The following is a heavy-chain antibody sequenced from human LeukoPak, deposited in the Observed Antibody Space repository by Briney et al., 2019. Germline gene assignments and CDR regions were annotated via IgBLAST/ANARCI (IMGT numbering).Heavy chain of an antibody. D-gene: IGHD3-3*01. CDR2: IYYSGST. CDR1: GGSISSGDYY. Sequence: SQTLSLTCTVSGGSISSGDYYWSWIRQPPGKSLEWIGYIYYSGSTYYNPSLKSRVTISVDTSKNQFSLKLSSVTAADTAVYYCARGGDFWSGYYTGIDFWGQGTLVTVSS. J-gene: IGHJ4*02. CDR3: ARGGDFWSGYYTGIDF. V-gene: IGHV4-30-4*08.